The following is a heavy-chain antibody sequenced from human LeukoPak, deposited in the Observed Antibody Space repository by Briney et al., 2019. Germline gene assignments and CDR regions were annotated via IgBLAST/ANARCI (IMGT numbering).Heavy chain of an antibody. CDR2: MNPNSGNT. Sequence: ASVKVSCKASGYTFTSYDINWVRQATGQGLEWMGWMNPNSGNTGYAQKFQGRVTMTRNTSISTAYMELSSLRSEDTAVYYCARGVFGSGSSDYWGQGTLVTVSS. V-gene: IGHV1-8*01. J-gene: IGHJ4*02. CDR3: ARGVFGSGSSDY. CDR1: GYTFTSYD. D-gene: IGHD3-10*01.